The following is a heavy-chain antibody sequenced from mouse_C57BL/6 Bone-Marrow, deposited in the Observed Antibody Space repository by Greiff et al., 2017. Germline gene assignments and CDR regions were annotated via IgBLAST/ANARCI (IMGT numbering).Heavy chain of an antibody. V-gene: IGHV10-1*02. Sequence: EVKLQESGGGLVQPKGSLKLSCAASGFTFNTYAMNWVRQAPGKGLEWVARIRSKSNNYATYYADSVKDRLTISRDDSQSMLYLQMNNLKTEDTAMYYYVRQDYYGSSYFDYWGQGTTLTVSS. J-gene: IGHJ2*01. D-gene: IGHD1-1*01. CDR2: IRSKSNNYAT. CDR3: VRQDYYGSSYFDY. CDR1: GFTFNTYA.